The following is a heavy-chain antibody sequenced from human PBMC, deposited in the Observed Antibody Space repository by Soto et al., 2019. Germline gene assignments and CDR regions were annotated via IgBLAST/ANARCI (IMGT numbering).Heavy chain of an antibody. Sequence: EVQLVESGGGLVQPGRSLRLSCVASGFTFDDYAVYWVRQAPGKGLEWVSGISWNSGSIGYADSVKGRFTISRDNARNSLYLQMSSLRPEDTALYYCAKPSAGSWYSFDYWGQGTLVTVSS. CDR2: ISWNSGSI. CDR1: GFTFDDYA. V-gene: IGHV3-9*01. J-gene: IGHJ4*02. D-gene: IGHD2-15*01. CDR3: AKPSAGSWYSFDY.